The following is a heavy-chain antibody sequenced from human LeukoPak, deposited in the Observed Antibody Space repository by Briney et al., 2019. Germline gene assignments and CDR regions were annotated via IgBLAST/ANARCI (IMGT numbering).Heavy chain of an antibody. Sequence: SETLSLICTVSGGSLRNYYWSWIRQPPGKGLEWIGHIYYSGSTNYNVSLKSRVTISIDMSKNQFSLKLSSVTAADTAVYYCGRYQLPDFWGQGTLVTVSS. V-gene: IGHV4-59*01. CDR2: IYYSGST. CDR3: GRYQLPDF. D-gene: IGHD1-7*01. CDR1: GGSLRNYY. J-gene: IGHJ4*02.